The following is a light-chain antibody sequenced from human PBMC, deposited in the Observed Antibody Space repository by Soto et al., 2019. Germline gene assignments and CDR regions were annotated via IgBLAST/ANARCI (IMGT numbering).Light chain of an antibody. CDR2: KAS. J-gene: IGKJ1*01. CDR3: QQYVKYPVT. Sequence: DIQMTQSPSTLSGSVGDRVTITCRASQTISSWLAWYQQKPGKAPKLLIYKASTLKSGVPSRFSGSGSGTEFTLTISSLQPDDFATYYCQQYVKYPVTFGQGTKVDIK. V-gene: IGKV1-5*03. CDR1: QTISSW.